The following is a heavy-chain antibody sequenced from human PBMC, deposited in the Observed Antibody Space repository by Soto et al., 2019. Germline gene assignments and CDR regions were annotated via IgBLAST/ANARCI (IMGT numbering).Heavy chain of an antibody. CDR3: ASCGSGINYYYYYGMDV. CDR1: GGTFSSYA. CDR2: IIPIFGTA. D-gene: IGHD3-10*01. Sequence: SVKVSCKASGGTFSSYAISWVRQAPGQGLEWMGGIIPIFGTANYAQKFQGRVTITADESTSTAYMELSSLRSEDTAVYYCASCGSGINYYYYYGMDVWGQGTTVTVSS. V-gene: IGHV1-69*13. J-gene: IGHJ6*01.